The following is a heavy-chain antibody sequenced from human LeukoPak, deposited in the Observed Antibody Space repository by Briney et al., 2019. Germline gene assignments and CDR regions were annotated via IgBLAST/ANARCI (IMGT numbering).Heavy chain of an antibody. CDR3: ARRKGGYPGYCSGGSCYTGGWFDP. D-gene: IGHD2-15*01. J-gene: IGHJ5*02. CDR2: INHSGST. V-gene: IGHV4-34*01. CDR1: GGSFSGYY. Sequence: PSETLSLTCAVYGGSFSGYYWSWIRQSPGKGLEWIGEINHSGSTNYNPSLKSRVTISVDTSKNQFSLKLSSVTAADTAVYYCARRKGGYPGYCSGGSCYTGGWFDPWGQGTLVTVSS.